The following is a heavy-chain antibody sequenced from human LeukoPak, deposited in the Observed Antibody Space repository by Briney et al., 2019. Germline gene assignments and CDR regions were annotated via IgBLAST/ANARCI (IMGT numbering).Heavy chain of an antibody. CDR2: IKEDGSEK. D-gene: IGHD6-13*01. CDR3: ARDAEYSSSLTE. Sequence: GGSLRLSCAASGFTFNRNWTAWDRQAPGKGLEWVANIKEDGSEKNYVDSVKGRFTISRDYAKNSLYLQMNSLRAEDTAVYYCARDAEYSSSLTEWGQGTLVSVSS. V-gene: IGHV3-7*01. CDR1: GFTFNRNW. J-gene: IGHJ4*02.